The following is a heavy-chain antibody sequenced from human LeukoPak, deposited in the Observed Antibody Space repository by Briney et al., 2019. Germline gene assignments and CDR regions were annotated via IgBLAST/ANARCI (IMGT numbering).Heavy chain of an antibody. D-gene: IGHD3-3*01. CDR1: GLTVSSTY. CDR3: AGDLLEWYFDY. V-gene: IGHV3-66*01. Sequence: GGSLRLSCAASGLTVSSTYMSWVRQTPGKGLEWVSVIYSGGSTYYADSVKGRFTISRDNSKNTLYLQMNSLRAEDTAVYYCAGDLLEWYFDYWGQGTLVTVSS. J-gene: IGHJ4*02. CDR2: IYSGGST.